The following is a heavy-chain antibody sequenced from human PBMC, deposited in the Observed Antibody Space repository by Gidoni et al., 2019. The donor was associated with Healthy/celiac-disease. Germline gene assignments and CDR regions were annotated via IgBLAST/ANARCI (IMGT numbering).Heavy chain of an antibody. Sequence: EVQLLESGGGLVQPGGSLRLSCAASGFTFSSYAMSWVRQAPGKGLEWVSAISGSGGSTYYADSVKGRFTISRDNSKNTLYLQMNSLRAEDTAVYYCATRYCTGGVCYFPYYYYGMDVWGQGTTVTVSS. J-gene: IGHJ6*02. CDR1: GFTFSSYA. V-gene: IGHV3-23*01. CDR3: ATRYCTGGVCYFPYYYYGMDV. D-gene: IGHD2-8*02. CDR2: ISGSGGST.